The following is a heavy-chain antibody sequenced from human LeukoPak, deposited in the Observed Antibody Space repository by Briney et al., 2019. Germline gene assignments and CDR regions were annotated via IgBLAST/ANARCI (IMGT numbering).Heavy chain of an antibody. V-gene: IGHV4-59*08. CDR1: GGSISSYY. Sequence: SETLSFTCTGSGGSISSYYWSWLRQPPGKGLEGCGYVYYSGSTNYNPSLKSRVTITEDSSNNQYSLKLSPGTAAAAADYYCARHGDSRFGPPDAFDIWGQGTMVTVSS. J-gene: IGHJ3*02. CDR3: ARHGDSRFGPPDAFDI. D-gene: IGHD5-12*01. CDR2: VYYSGST.